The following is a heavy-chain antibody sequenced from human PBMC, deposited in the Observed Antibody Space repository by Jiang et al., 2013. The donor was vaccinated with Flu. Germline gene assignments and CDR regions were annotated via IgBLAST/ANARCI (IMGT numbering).Heavy chain of an antibody. CDR3: ATDNYVYPRTGEYRDWFNP. Sequence: SLTCTVSGGSISSGFYHWGWIRQPPGRGLEWIGNIFYTGTASYNSSLKSRVTISRDTSKNQFSLKLNSVTAADTAVYYCATDNYVYPRTGEYRDWFNPWGQGTLVTVSS. J-gene: IGHJ5*02. CDR2: IFYTGTA. V-gene: IGHV4-39*07. CDR1: GGSISSGFYH. D-gene: IGHD3/OR15-3a*01.